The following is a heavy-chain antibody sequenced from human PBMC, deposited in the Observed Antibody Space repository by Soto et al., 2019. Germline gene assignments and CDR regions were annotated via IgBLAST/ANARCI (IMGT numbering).Heavy chain of an antibody. Sequence: GESLKISCKGSGYSFTSYWIGWVRQMPGKGLEWMGIIYPGDSDTRYSPSFEGQVTISADKSISTAYLQWSSLKASDTAMYYCARQQYDFWSGYNYYYYYGMDVWGQGTTVTVSS. D-gene: IGHD3-3*01. CDR2: IYPGDSDT. CDR1: GYSFTSYW. CDR3: ARQQYDFWSGYNYYYYYGMDV. V-gene: IGHV5-51*01. J-gene: IGHJ6*02.